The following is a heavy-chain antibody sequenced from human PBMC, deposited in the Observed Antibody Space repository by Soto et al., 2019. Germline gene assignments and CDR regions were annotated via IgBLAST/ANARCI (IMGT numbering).Heavy chain of an antibody. CDR3: ARGPSAAAPLSDWYFDL. CDR2: ISSGSYNI. Sequence: EVQLVESGGGLVQPWGSLRLSCTASGFTFSSYSMNWVRQAPGKGLEWVSYISSGSYNIYYADSVKGRLTISRDNAKDSLYLQMSSLRDDDSAVYYCARGPSAAAPLSDWYFDLWGHGTLVTVSS. V-gene: IGHV3-48*02. J-gene: IGHJ2*01. CDR1: GFTFSSYS. D-gene: IGHD2-2*01.